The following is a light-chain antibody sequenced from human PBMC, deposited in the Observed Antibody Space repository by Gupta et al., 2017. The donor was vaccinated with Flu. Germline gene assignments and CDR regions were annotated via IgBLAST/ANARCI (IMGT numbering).Light chain of an antibody. CDR3: QQSYSGPLT. CDR2: AAS. Sequence: PSSLSASVGDRVTITCRASQSISRYLNWYQQKPGKAPNLLICAASTLQSGVPSRFSGSGSGTDFTLTISSLQPEDFASYYCQQSYSGPLTFGGGTRVDIK. CDR1: QSISRY. J-gene: IGKJ4*01. V-gene: IGKV1-39*01.